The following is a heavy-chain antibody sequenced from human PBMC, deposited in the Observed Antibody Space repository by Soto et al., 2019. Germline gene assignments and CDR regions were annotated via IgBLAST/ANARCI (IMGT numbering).Heavy chain of an antibody. D-gene: IGHD6-6*01. CDR2: ISSSGSTI. CDR1: GFTFSSYE. J-gene: IGHJ6*02. Sequence: GGSLRLSCAASGFTFSSYEMNWVRQAPGKGLEWVSYISSSGSTIYYADSVKGRFTISRDNAKNSLYLQMNSLRAEDTAVYYCASMYSSSSGYYYYGMDVWGQGTTVTVSS. V-gene: IGHV3-48*03. CDR3: ASMYSSSSGYYYYGMDV.